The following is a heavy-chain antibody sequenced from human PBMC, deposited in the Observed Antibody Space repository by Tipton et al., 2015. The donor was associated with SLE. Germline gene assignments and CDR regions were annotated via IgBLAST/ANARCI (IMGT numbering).Heavy chain of an antibody. CDR2: INHSGST. Sequence: LRLSCAASGFTFSSYSMNWVRQAPGKGLEWIGEINHSGSTNYNPSLKSRVTISVDTSKNQFSLKLNSVTAADTAVYFCAGFMTTLTFDIWGQGTMVTVSS. CDR3: AGFMTTLTFDI. V-gene: IGHV4-34*08. D-gene: IGHD4-17*01. J-gene: IGHJ3*02. CDR1: GFTFSSYS.